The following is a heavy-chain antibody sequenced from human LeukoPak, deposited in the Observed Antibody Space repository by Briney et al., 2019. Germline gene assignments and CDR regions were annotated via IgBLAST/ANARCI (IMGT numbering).Heavy chain of an antibody. D-gene: IGHD1-26*01. J-gene: IGHJ4*02. V-gene: IGHV3-21*01. Sequence: GGSQRLSCAASGFTFSSYSMNWVRQAPGKGLEWVSSISSSSSYIYYADSVKGRFTISRDNAKNSLYLQMNSLRAEDTAVYYCARADRIDSGSYLVYWGQGTLVTVSS. CDR1: GFTFSSYS. CDR3: ARADRIDSGSYLVY. CDR2: ISSSSSYI.